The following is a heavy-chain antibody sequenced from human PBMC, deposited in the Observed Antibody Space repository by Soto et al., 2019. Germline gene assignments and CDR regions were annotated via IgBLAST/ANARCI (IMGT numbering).Heavy chain of an antibody. D-gene: IGHD5-12*01. J-gene: IGHJ4*02. CDR3: AHRLEDGYNKPGFDY. Sequence: PTLVNPTQTLTLTCTFSGFSLSTSGVGVGWIRQPPRKALEWLVLIYWDDYKRYSPSLKSRLTITKDTSKNQVVLTMTNMDPVDTATYYCAHRLEDGYNKPGFDYWGQGTLVTVSS. CDR1: GFSLSTSGVG. CDR2: IYWDDYK. V-gene: IGHV2-5*02.